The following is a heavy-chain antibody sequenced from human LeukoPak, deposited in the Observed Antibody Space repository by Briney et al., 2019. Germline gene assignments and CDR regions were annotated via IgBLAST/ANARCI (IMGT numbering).Heavy chain of an antibody. D-gene: IGHD3-16*01. J-gene: IGHJ2*01. Sequence: PSETLSLTCTVSGGSISFHYWSWIRQPPGKGLEWIGYIHLSGSTYYDPSLRSRVTISGDTSKYQFSLRLNSVTAADTAVYYCARGGVWYFDLWGRGTLVTVSS. V-gene: IGHV4-59*11. CDR1: GGSISFHY. CDR2: IHLSGST. CDR3: ARGGVWYFDL.